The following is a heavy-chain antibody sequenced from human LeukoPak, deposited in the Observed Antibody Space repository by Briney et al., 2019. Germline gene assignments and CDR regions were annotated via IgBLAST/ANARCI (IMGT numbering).Heavy chain of an antibody. D-gene: IGHD5-12*01. V-gene: IGHV3-30*18. CDR1: GFTFSSYG. CDR2: ISYDGSNK. Sequence: PGGSLRLSCAASGFTFSSYGMHWVRQAPGKGLEWVAVISYDGSNKYYADSVKGRFTISRDNSKNTLYLQMNSLRAEDTAVYYCAKLAAVANVDIVATTHMETRKVYYYYGMDVWGQGTTVTVSS. J-gene: IGHJ6*02. CDR3: AKLAAVANVDIVATTHMETRKVYYYYGMDV.